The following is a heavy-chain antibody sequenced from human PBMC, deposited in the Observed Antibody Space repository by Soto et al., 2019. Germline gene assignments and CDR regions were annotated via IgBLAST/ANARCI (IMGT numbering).Heavy chain of an antibody. Sequence: PPQTLSLTCAISGDSVSSNSAAWHWIRQSPSRGLDWLGRTYYMSKLXXDYAISVXXRITINSDTSXNQFSLQLNSVTPEDTAVYYCAREFYGMDVWGQGTTVTXSS. V-gene: IGHV6-1*01. CDR2: TYYMSKLXX. CDR1: GDSVSSNSAA. CDR3: AREFYGMDV. J-gene: IGHJ6*02.